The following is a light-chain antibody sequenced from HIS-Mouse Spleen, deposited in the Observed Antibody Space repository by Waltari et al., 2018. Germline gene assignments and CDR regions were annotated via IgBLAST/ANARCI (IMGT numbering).Light chain of an antibody. V-gene: IGLV3-21*03. CDR2: VDC. CDR3: QVWDSSSDHVV. Sequence: SYVLTQPPSVSVAPGKTARITCGGNNIGSKRVHRYQQQPGQAPVLVVDVDCDRPSGMPERFSGSNSGNTATLTISRVEAGDEADYYCQVWDSSSDHVVFGGGTKLTVL. CDR1: NIGSKR. J-gene: IGLJ2*01.